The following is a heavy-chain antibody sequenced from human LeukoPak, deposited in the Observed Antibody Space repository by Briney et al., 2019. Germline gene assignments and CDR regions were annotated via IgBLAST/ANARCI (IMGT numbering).Heavy chain of an antibody. CDR3: SRQRGLSSYGSIDY. Sequence: SETLSLTCAVYGGSFSGYYWSWIRQPPGKGLEWIGEIYHSGSTYYSPSLKSRLTISVDTSKNQFSLKLNSVTAADTAVYFCSRQRGLSSYGSIDYWGQGTLVTVSS. V-gene: IGHV4-34*01. J-gene: IGHJ4*02. CDR2: IYHSGST. D-gene: IGHD5-18*01. CDR1: GGSFSGYY.